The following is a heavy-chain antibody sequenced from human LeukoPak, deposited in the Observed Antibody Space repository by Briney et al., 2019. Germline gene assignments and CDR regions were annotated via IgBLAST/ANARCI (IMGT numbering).Heavy chain of an antibody. CDR1: GSSVSSNV. CDR3: ARDMDWSYDY. CDR2: INSEGDT. J-gene: IGHJ4*02. V-gene: IGHV3-53*01. D-gene: IGHD3/OR15-3a*01. Sequence: PGGSLRLSCAISGSSVSSNVMNWVRQTPGKGLEWLSAINSEGDTFYADSVRGRFTISRDDSQDTLYLHMNSLRVEDTAVYFCARDMDWSYDYWGQGTLVTVSS.